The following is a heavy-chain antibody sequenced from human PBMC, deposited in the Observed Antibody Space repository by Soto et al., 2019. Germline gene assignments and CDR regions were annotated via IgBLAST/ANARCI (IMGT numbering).Heavy chain of an antibody. V-gene: IGHV3-74*01. J-gene: IGHJ4*02. CDR2: IKIDGSYI. D-gene: IGHD6-13*01. CDR1: GFTFSRYY. Sequence: PGGSLRLSCVASGFTFSRYYMNWLRQAPGKGLEWVSRIKIDGSYITYADSVKGRFTISRDNAKNTLYLQMNGLRAEDTAVYYCVRECEATGRRYFELWGQGTLVTVSS. CDR3: VRECEATGRRYFEL.